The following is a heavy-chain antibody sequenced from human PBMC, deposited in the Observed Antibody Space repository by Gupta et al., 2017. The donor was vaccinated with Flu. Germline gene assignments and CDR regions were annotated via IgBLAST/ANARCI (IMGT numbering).Heavy chain of an antibody. CDR3: ARDGNLSGYSSGWYSRAFDI. J-gene: IGHJ3*02. V-gene: IGHV3-74*01. D-gene: IGHD6-19*01. Sequence: LVWVSRINSDGSSTSYADSVKGRFTISRDNAKNTLYLQMNSLRAEDTAVYYCARDGNLSGYSSGWYSRAFDIWGQGTMVTVSS. CDR2: INSDGSST.